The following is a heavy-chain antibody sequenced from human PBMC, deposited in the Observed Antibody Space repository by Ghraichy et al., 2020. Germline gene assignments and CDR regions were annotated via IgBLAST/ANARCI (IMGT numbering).Heavy chain of an antibody. V-gene: IGHV4-39*01. CDR3: ARLEVPGNFDF. J-gene: IGHJ4*02. D-gene: IGHD3-3*01. Sequence: ETLSLTCTVSGGPISSSNSYWAWLRQPPGKGLEWIANVFYTGQTYYSPSLRSRVTISIDTSKNQFSLKLYSVTAPDTAVYYCARLEVPGNFDFWGQGTLVPVSS. CDR1: GGPISSSNSY. CDR2: VFYTGQT.